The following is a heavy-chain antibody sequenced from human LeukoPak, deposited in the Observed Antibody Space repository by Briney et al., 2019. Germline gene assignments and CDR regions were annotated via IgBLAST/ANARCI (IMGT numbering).Heavy chain of an antibody. CDR3: ATSGWYGAGRPYPNGY. CDR2: IYTSGST. J-gene: IGHJ4*02. D-gene: IGHD6-19*01. CDR1: GGSISSYY. V-gene: IGHV4-4*07. Sequence: PSETLSLTCTVSGGSISSYYWSWIRQPAGKGLEWIGRIYTSGSTNYNPSLKSRVTMSVDTSKNQFSLKLSSVTAADTAVYYCATSGWYGAGRPYPNGYWGQGTLVTVSS.